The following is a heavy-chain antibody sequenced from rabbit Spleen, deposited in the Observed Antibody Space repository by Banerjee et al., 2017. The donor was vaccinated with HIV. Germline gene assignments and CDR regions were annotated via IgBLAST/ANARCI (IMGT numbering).Heavy chain of an antibody. D-gene: IGHD1-1*01. V-gene: IGHV1S45*01. J-gene: IGHJ4*01. CDR2: IYPGSFDST. Sequence: QEQLEESGGDLVQPEGSLTLTCTASGFSFSSSYYMCWVRQAPGSGLEWIACIYPGSFDSTVYASWAKGRFTISKTSSTTVTLQMTSLTAADTATYFCARDLVAVIGWNFNLWGPGTLVTVS. CDR1: GFSFSSSYY. CDR3: ARDLVAVIGWNFNL.